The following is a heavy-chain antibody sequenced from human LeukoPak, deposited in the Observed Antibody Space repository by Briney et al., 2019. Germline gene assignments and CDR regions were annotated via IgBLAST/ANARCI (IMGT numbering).Heavy chain of an antibody. CDR1: GFTFSSYS. CDR2: ISSSSYI. Sequence: KPGGSLRLSCAASGFTFSSYSMNWVRQAPGKGLEWVSSISSSSYIYYADLVKGRFTISRDNAKNSLYLQMNSLRAEDTAVYYCARMDSYGPLYPGWFDYWGQGTLVTVSS. V-gene: IGHV3-21*01. D-gene: IGHD5-18*01. CDR3: ARMDSYGPLYPGWFDY. J-gene: IGHJ4*02.